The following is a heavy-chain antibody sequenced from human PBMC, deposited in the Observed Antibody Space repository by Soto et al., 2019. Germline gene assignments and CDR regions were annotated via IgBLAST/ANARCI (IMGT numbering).Heavy chain of an antibody. Sequence: LRLSCAASGFTFRNYWMYWVRQAPGKGLMWVSRIYGDGSSTDYADSVKGRFTISRDNAKSTLYLQMNSLRVDDTAVYYCARSPYCSGETCYSAWFDPWGQGTLVTVSS. D-gene: IGHD2-15*01. J-gene: IGHJ5*02. CDR3: ARSPYCSGETCYSAWFDP. CDR1: GFTFRNYW. V-gene: IGHV3-74*01. CDR2: IYGDGSST.